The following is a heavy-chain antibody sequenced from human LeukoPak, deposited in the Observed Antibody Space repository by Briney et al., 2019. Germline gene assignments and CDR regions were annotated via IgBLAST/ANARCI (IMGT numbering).Heavy chain of an antibody. CDR2: IYTSGST. CDR1: GGSISSGSYY. V-gene: IGHV4-61*02. D-gene: IGHD6-19*01. J-gene: IGHJ4*02. CDR3: ARVGSGWY. Sequence: PSETLSLTCTVSGGSISSGSYYWSWIRQPAGKGLEWIGRIYTSGSTNYNPSLKSRVTISVDTSKNQFSLKLSSVTAADTAVYYCARVGSGWYWGQGTLVTVSP.